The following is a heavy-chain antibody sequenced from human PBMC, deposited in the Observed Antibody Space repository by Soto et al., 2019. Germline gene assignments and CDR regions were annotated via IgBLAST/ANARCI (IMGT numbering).Heavy chain of an antibody. V-gene: IGHV2-5*02. CDR2: IHWDDDK. CDR1: GFSLSTSGVG. D-gene: IGHD4-17*01. J-gene: IGHJ6*02. Sequence: QITLKESGPTLVKPTQTLTLTCTFSGFSLSTSGVGVGWIRQPPGKALEWLALIHWDDDKGYSPSLKSRLTITKDTSKNQVVLTMTNMDPVDTATYYCAHVDFGDSLDYYYGMDVWGQGTTVTVSS. CDR3: AHVDFGDSLDYYYGMDV.